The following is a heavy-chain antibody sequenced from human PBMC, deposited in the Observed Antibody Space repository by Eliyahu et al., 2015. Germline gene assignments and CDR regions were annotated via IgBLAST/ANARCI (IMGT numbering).Heavy chain of an antibody. CDR1: GGSISSGGYY. V-gene: IGHV4-31*03. Sequence: QVQLQESGPGLVKPSQTLSLTCXVSGGSISSGGYYWSWIRQHPGKGLEWIGYIYYSGSTYHNPSLKSRVTISVDTSKNQFSLKLSSVTAADTAVYYCASVTTVTTRRGPGNEYFQHWGQGTLVTVSS. CDR2: IYYSGST. D-gene: IGHD4-17*01. CDR3: ASVTTVTTRRGPGNEYFQH. J-gene: IGHJ1*01.